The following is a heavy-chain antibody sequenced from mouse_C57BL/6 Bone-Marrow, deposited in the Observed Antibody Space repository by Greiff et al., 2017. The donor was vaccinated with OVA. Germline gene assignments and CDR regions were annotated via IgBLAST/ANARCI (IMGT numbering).Heavy chain of an antibody. Sequence: EVKLVESGGGLVQPGESLKLSCESNEYEFPSHDMSWVRKTPEKRLELVAAINSDGGSTYYPDTMERRFIISRDNTKKTLYLQMSSLRSEDTALYYWARQGDSSGSAWFAYWGQGTLVTVSA. CDR3: ARQGDSSGSAWFAY. CDR2: INSDGGST. D-gene: IGHD3-2*02. CDR1: EYEFPSHD. V-gene: IGHV5-2*03. J-gene: IGHJ3*01.